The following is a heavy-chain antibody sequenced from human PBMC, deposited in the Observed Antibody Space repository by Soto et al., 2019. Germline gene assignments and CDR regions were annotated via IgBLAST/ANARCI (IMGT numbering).Heavy chain of an antibody. V-gene: IGHV4-34*01. CDR1: GGSFSGYY. J-gene: IGHJ5*02. CDR2: INHSGST. Sequence: QVQLQQWGAGLLKPSETLSLTCAVYGGSFSGYYWSWIRQPPGKGLEWIGEINHSGSTNYNPSLKSRVTISVDTSKNQFSLKLSSVTAADTAVYYCARGCLQEDIPKKVWFDPWGQGTLVTVSS. D-gene: IGHD2-2*02. CDR3: ARGCLQEDIPKKVWFDP.